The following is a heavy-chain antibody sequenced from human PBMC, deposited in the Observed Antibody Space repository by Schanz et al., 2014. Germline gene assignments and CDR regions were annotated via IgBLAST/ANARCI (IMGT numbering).Heavy chain of an antibody. D-gene: IGHD3-22*01. J-gene: IGHJ4*02. CDR3: ARDRSSGIDFDY. V-gene: IGHV1-46*01. CDR2: INPSSGST. Sequence: QVQLVQSGSQLKKPGASVKVSCKASGYSFTSYYIHWVRQAPGQGLEWMGIINPSSGSTTYPQKPQGRLTMTSDTSTSTVYMELSSLRSEDTAIYYCARDRSSGIDFDYWGQGTLVTVSS. CDR1: GYSFTSYY.